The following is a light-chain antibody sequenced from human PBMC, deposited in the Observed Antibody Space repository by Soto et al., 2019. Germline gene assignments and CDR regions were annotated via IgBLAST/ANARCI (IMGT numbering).Light chain of an antibody. Sequence: EIVLTQSPATLSLSPGERATLSCRASQSVSSSNLAWDQQKPGQAPRLVISGASSRAAGLPDRFSGSGSGTDFTLTISRLEPEDFAVYYCQHYDDSPPRYTFGQGTKLEIK. J-gene: IGKJ2*01. V-gene: IGKV3-20*01. CDR1: QSVSSSN. CDR2: GAS. CDR3: QHYDDSPPRYT.